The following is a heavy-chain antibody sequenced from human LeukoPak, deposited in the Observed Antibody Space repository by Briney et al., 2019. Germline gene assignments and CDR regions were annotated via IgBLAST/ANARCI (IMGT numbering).Heavy chain of an antibody. CDR2: IYYSGST. Sequence: SETLSLTCTVSGGSISSYYWSWIRQPPGKGLEWIGYIYYSGSTNYNPSLKSRVTISVDTSKNQFSLKLSSVTAADTAVYYCAPSERREWELRFDPWGQGTLVTVSS. CDR3: APSERREWELRFDP. CDR1: GGSISSYY. J-gene: IGHJ5*02. V-gene: IGHV4-59*08. D-gene: IGHD1-26*01.